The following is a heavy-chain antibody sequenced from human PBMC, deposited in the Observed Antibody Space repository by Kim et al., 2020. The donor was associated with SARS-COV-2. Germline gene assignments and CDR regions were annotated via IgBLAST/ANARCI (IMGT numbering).Heavy chain of an antibody. D-gene: IGHD3-3*01. V-gene: IGHV4-31*03. CDR2: IYYSGST. J-gene: IGHJ5*02. Sequence: SETLSLTCTVSGGSISSGGYYWSWIRQHPGKGLEWIGYIYYSGSTYYNPSLKSRVTISVDTSKNQFSLKLSSVTAADTAVYYCARDGSYDFWSGYNWFDPWGQGTRVTVSS. CDR3: ARDGSYDFWSGYNWFDP. CDR1: GGSISSGGYY.